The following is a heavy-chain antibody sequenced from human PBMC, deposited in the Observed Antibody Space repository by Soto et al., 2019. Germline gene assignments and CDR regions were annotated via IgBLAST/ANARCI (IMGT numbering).Heavy chain of an antibody. J-gene: IGHJ2*01. D-gene: IGHD1-7*01. CDR1: RVTYGNFA. CDR3: ATGTRDGYKDWYFDL. Sequence: QVQVVQSRAELKKPGSSVKVSCRASRVTYGNFAISWVRKATGQGPEWVAGIIAIYVTSNYADDFRDRNTLTADESTPTAYLELSSLRSEDTAIYYCATGTRDGYKDWYFDLWGRGTQGTVSS. CDR2: IIAIYVTS. V-gene: IGHV1-69*01.